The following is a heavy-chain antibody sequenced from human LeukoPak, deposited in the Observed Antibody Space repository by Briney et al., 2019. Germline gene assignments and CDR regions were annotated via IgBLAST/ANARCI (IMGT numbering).Heavy chain of an antibody. CDR2: INPSGGST. V-gene: IGHV1-46*01. CDR3: AREIQSGSYSGYYYYMDV. Sequence: ASVKVSCKASGYTFTSYYMHWVRQAPGQGLEWMGIINPSGGSTSYAQKFQGRVTMTRDMSTSTVYMELSSLRSEDTAVYYCAREIQSGSYSGYYYYMDVWGKGTTVTVSS. D-gene: IGHD3-10*01. J-gene: IGHJ6*03. CDR1: GYTFTSYY.